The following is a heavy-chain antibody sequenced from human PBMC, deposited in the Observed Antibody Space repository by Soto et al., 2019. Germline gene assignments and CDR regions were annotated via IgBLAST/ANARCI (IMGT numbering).Heavy chain of an antibody. Sequence: GGSLRLSCAASGFTFSSYSMNWVRQAPGKGLEWVSSISSSSSYIYYADSVKGRFTISRDNAKNSLYLQMNSLRAEDTAVYYCARLTYLTWDVWGSYRGEPAFDIWGQGTMVTVSS. CDR2: ISSSSSYI. D-gene: IGHD3-16*02. J-gene: IGHJ3*02. CDR1: GFTFSSYS. V-gene: IGHV3-21*01. CDR3: ARLTYLTWDVWGSYRGEPAFDI.